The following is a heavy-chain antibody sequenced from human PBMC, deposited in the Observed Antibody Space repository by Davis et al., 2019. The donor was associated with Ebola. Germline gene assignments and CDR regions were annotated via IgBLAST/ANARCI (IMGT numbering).Heavy chain of an antibody. CDR2: ISGAGGAT. Sequence: GGSLRLSCAASGLTFSNYGMNWVRQAPGKGLEWVSTISGAGGATYYADSVKVRFTISRDNSKNTLYLQMNNLRAEDTAVYYCAKRFGYYDSSGYLDHWGQGTLVTVSS. V-gene: IGHV3-23*01. CDR1: GLTFSNYG. J-gene: IGHJ4*02. CDR3: AKRFGYYDSSGYLDH. D-gene: IGHD3-22*01.